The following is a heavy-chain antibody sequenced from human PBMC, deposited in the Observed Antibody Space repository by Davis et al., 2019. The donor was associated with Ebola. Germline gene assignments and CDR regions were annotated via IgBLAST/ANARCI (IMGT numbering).Heavy chain of an antibody. Sequence: PGGSLRLSCAASGFTFSSYWMSWVRQASGKGLEWVANIKQDGSEKYYVDSVKGRFTISRDNAKNSLYLQMNSLRVEDTALYYCARVSRKISTGWYRFDAFDIWGQGTLVTVSS. CDR2: IKQDGSEK. J-gene: IGHJ3*02. D-gene: IGHD6-19*01. CDR1: GFTFSSYW. V-gene: IGHV3-7*01. CDR3: ARVSRKISTGWYRFDAFDI.